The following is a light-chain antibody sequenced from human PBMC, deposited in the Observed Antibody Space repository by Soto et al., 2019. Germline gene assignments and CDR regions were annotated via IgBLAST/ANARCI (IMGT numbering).Light chain of an antibody. Sequence: DIVLTQSPGSLSLSPGERATLSCRASQSVTSDYLAWYQQKPGQPPRLLIYGASNRATGIPDRFSGSGSGTDFTLTISRLEPEDYAVYGRDTFGQGTKLEIK. CDR3: DT. J-gene: IGKJ2*01. CDR2: GAS. CDR1: QSVTSDY. V-gene: IGKV3-20*01.